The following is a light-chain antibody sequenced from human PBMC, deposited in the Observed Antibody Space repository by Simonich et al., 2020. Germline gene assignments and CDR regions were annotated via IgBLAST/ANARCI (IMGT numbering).Light chain of an antibody. CDR3: SSYAGSNPL. Sequence: QSALTQPASVSGSPGQSITISCTGTSSDVGGYNYVSWYQQHPGKAPKLMLYEVSKPPSGVPDRFSGSKSGNTASLTVSGLQAEDEADYYCSSYAGSNPLFGGGTKLTVL. CDR2: EVS. J-gene: IGLJ2*01. V-gene: IGLV2-8*01. CDR1: SSDVGGYNY.